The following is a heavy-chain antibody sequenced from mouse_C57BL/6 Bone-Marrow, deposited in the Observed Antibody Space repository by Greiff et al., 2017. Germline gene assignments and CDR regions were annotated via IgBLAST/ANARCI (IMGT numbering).Heavy chain of an antibody. D-gene: IGHD2-4*01. CDR2: IHPNSGST. CDR3: ARSRLRPYFDY. Sequence: QVQLQQPGAELVKPGASVKLSCKASGYTFTSYWMHWVKQRPGQGLEWIGMIHPNSGSTNYNEKFKSKSTLTVDKSSSTAYMQLSSLTSEDSAVYYWARSRLRPYFDYWGQGTTLTVSS. CDR1: GYTFTSYW. V-gene: IGHV1-64*01. J-gene: IGHJ2*01.